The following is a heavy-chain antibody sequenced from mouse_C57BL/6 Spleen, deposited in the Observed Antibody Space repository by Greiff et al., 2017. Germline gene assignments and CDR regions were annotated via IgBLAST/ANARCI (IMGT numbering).Heavy chain of an antibody. J-gene: IGHJ4*01. V-gene: IGHV1-69*01. CDR2: IDPSDSYT. CDR1: GYTFTSYW. CDR3: ARWISQEDAMDY. Sequence: QVQLQQPGAELVMPGASVKLSCKASGYTFTSYWMHWVKQRPGQGLEWIGEIDPSDSYTNYNQKFKGKSTLTVDKSSSTAYMQLSSLTSEDSAVYYCARWISQEDAMDYWGQGTSVTVSS.